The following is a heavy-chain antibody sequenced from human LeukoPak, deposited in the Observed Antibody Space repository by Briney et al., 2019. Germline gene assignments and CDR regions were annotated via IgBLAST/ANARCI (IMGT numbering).Heavy chain of an antibody. Sequence: GGSLRLSCAASGFTFSNYWMSWVRQAPGKGLEFMANIKEAGSEKYYVDSVKGRFTISRDNDKNSVHLQMNNLRAEDAAVYYCARDPGWLDFDYWGQGTLVTVSS. J-gene: IGHJ4*02. CDR2: IKEAGSEK. CDR1: GFTFSNYW. V-gene: IGHV3-7*01. D-gene: IGHD6-19*01. CDR3: ARDPGWLDFDY.